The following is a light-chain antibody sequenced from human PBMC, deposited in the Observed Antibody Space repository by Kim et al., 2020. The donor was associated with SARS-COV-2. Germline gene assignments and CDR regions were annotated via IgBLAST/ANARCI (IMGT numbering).Light chain of an antibody. CDR2: DVN. CDR3: CSSAGGYTWV. CDR1: SSDVGGYNH. J-gene: IGLJ3*02. V-gene: IGLV2-11*03. Sequence: GQSVTIPCTGPSSDVGGYNHVSWYQQHPGTAPKLMIYDVNKRPSGVPERFSGSKSGNTASLTISGLQAEYEADYYCCSSAGGYTWVFGGGTQLTVL.